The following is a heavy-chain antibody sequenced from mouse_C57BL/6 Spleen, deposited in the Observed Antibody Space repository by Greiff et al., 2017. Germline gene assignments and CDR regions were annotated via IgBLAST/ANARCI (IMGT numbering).Heavy chain of an antibody. V-gene: IGHV1-15*01. CDR1: GYTFTDYE. CDR3: TRGGCSNHYFDY. Sequence: QVQLKQSGAELVRPGASVTLSCKASGYTFTDYEMHWVKQTPVHGLEWIGAIDPDTGGTAYNQKFKGKAILTADKSSSTAYMGLRSLTSEDSAVYYCTRGGCSNHYFDYWGQGTTLTVSS. CDR2: IDPDTGGT. D-gene: IGHD2-5*01. J-gene: IGHJ2*01.